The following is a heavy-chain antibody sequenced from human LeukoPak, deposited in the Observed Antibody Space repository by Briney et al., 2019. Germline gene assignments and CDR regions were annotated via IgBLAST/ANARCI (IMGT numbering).Heavy chain of an antibody. V-gene: IGHV4-59*01. Sequence: SETLSLTCTVSGGSFTPYYWSWIRQPPGKGLEWIGHISYSGSTNYNPSLKSRVTVSIDTSKNQVSLKLSSMTAEDTAVYYCARDRGYSYAKKSSEYYYMDVWDKGTTVTISS. CDR1: GGSFTPYY. J-gene: IGHJ6*03. CDR2: ISYSGST. D-gene: IGHD5-18*01. CDR3: ARDRGYSYAKKSSEYYYMDV.